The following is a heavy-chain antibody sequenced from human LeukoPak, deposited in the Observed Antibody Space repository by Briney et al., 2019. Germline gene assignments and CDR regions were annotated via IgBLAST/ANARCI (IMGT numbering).Heavy chain of an antibody. V-gene: IGHV3-49*04. CDR1: GFTFGDYA. Sequence: GGSLRLSCTASGFTFGDYAMSWVRQAPGKGLEWVGFIRSKAYGGTTEYAASVKGRFTISRGDSKSIAYLQMNSLKTEDTAVYYCTRVNGDILTGYYRNWFDPWGQGTLVTVSS. CDR3: TRVNGDILTGYYRNWFDP. J-gene: IGHJ5*02. D-gene: IGHD3-9*01. CDR2: IRSKAYGGTT.